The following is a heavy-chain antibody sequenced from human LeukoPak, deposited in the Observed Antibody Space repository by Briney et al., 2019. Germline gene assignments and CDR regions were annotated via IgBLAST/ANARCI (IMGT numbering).Heavy chain of an antibody. CDR1: GFTVSSNY. J-gene: IGHJ4*02. Sequence: PGGSLRLSCAASGFTVSSNYMSWVRQAPGKGLEGVSVIYSGGSTYYADSVKGRFTISRDNSKNTLYLQMNSMRAEDTAVYYCAAPGYSSSWYYFDYWGQGTLVTVSS. D-gene: IGHD6-13*01. CDR2: IYSGGST. V-gene: IGHV3-53*01. CDR3: AAPGYSSSWYYFDY.